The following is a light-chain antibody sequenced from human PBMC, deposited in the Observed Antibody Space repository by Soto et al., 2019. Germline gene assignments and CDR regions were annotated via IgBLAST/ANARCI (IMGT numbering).Light chain of an antibody. CDR2: WAS. CDR3: QQYYTTPFT. J-gene: IGKJ3*01. Sequence: DIVMTQSPDSLAVSLGERATINCKSSQSVLYSSNNKNYLAWYQQKPGQPPRPLIYWASTRESGVPARSSGSGSATDFTLTISSLQAEDVAVYYCQQYYTTPFTFGPGTNVDIK. V-gene: IGKV4-1*01. CDR1: QSVLYSSNNKNY.